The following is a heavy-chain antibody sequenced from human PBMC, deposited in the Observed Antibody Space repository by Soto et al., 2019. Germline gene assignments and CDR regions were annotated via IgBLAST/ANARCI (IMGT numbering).Heavy chain of an antibody. V-gene: IGHV3-30-3*01. CDR2: ISYDGSNK. J-gene: IGHJ3*02. D-gene: IGHD3-22*01. CDR1: GFTFSSYA. CDR3: ARDEDPYYYDSSGPDRGAFDI. Sequence: AGGSLRLSCAASGFTFSSYAMHWVRQAPGKGLEWVAVISYDGSNKYYADSVKGRFTISRDNSKNTLYLQMNSLRAEDTAVYYCARDEDPYYYDSSGPDRGAFDIWGQGTMVTVSS.